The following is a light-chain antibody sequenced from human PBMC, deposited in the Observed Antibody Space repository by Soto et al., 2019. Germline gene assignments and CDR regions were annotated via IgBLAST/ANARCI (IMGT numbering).Light chain of an antibody. J-gene: IGKJ1*01. CDR3: QQSYSTPRT. CDR2: AAS. CDR1: QSIKTY. V-gene: IGKV1-39*01. Sequence: DIQMTQSPSSLSSSVGDRVTITCRASQSIKTYLNWYQQKPGNAPNLLIYAASSLQSGVPSRFRCSGSGTDFTLSISSLQPEDFATYSCQQSYSTPRTFGQGTRVETK.